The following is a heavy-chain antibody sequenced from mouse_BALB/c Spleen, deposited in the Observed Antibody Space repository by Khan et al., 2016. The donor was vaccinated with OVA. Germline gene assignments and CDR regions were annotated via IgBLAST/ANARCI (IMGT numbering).Heavy chain of an antibody. CDR3: VKHGSSSAWFTY. D-gene: IGHD1-1*01. CDR2: VNPSTGYT. V-gene: IGHV1-7*01. Sequence: QVQLKESGAELAKPGASVKMSCKASGYTFTNYWMHWVKQRPGQGLEWIGYVNPSTGYTEYNQKFKDKATLTADKSSSTAYMQLSSLKSEDSAVYYCVKHGSSSAWFTYWGQGTLVTVSA. J-gene: IGHJ3*01. CDR1: GYTFTNYW.